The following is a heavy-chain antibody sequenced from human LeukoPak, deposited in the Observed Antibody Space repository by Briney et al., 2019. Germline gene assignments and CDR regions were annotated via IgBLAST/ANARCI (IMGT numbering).Heavy chain of an antibody. J-gene: IGHJ4*02. Sequence: SETLSLTCAVYGGSFSGYYLSWIRQPPGKGLEWIGEINHSGSTNYNPSLKSRVTISVDTSKNQFSLKLSSVTAADTAVYYCARGNFGFRSFDYWGQGTLVTVSS. CDR2: INHSGST. V-gene: IGHV4-34*01. D-gene: IGHD2-21*01. CDR1: GGSFSGYY. CDR3: ARGNFGFRSFDY.